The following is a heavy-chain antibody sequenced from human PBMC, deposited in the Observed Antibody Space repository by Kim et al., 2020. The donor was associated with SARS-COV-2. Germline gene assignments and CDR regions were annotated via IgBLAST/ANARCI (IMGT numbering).Heavy chain of an antibody. J-gene: IGHJ3*02. Sequence: SETLSVTCAVYGGSFSGYYWSWIRQPPGKGLEWIGEINHSGSTNYNPSLKSRVTISVDTSKNQFSLKLSSVTAADTAVNYCARGWFRSPLFGTYRTKDQNGSGPGDAFDIWGQGTMVTFSS. CDR3: ARGWFRSPLFGTYRTKDQNGSGPGDAFDI. V-gene: IGHV4-34*01. CDR2: INHSGST. CDR1: GGSFSGYY. D-gene: IGHD3-10*01.